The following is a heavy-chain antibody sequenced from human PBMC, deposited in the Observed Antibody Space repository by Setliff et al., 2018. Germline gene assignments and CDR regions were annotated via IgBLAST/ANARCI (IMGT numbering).Heavy chain of an antibody. J-gene: IGHJ3*02. V-gene: IGHV3-11*04. CDR2: ISRGGNTI. Sequence: GESLKISCAASGFTFSDYYMTWIRQAPGKGLEWVSYISRGGNTIYYADSVKGQFTISRDNARDSLFLQMNTLRAEDTAVYYCAREVVGAPSAFDIWGQGTMVTVSS. CDR3: AREVVGAPSAFDI. D-gene: IGHD1-26*01. CDR1: GFTFSDYY.